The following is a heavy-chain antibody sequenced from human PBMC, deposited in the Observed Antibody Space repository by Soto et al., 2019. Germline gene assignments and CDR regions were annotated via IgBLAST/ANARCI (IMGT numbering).Heavy chain of an antibody. J-gene: IGHJ3*02. CDR3: ARLGYRDALDI. D-gene: IGHD5-18*01. CDR2: INAGYGNA. V-gene: IGHV1-3*01. CDR1: GYTFSSYA. Sequence: QVQLVQSGAEVKKPGASVKVSCKASGYTFSSYAMHWVRQAPGQKLERMGWINAGYGNAKYSQNFQGRVTLTRDTSASTAYMEMSSLRSEDTAVYYCARLGYRDALDIWGQGTMVIVSS.